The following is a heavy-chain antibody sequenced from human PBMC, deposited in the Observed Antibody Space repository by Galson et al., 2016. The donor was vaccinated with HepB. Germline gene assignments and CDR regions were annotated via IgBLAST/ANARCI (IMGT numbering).Heavy chain of an antibody. Sequence: SLRLSCAASGFTFDDYAMHWVRQAPGKGLEWVSGISWNSGNIVYADSLKGRFTISRDNAKNSLYLQMNSLRAEDTAFYYCVKGKMASASSWHFDYWGQGTLVTVSS. V-gene: IGHV3-9*01. CDR3: VKGKMASASSWHFDY. J-gene: IGHJ4*02. D-gene: IGHD6-13*01. CDR1: GFTFDDYA. CDR2: ISWNSGNI.